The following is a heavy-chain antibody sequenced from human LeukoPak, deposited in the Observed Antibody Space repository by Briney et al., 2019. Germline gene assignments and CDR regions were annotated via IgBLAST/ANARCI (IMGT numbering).Heavy chain of an antibody. CDR2: INTKTGNP. D-gene: IGHD6-13*01. Sequence: ASVKVSCKASGYTFTTFGINWLRQAPGQGLEWMGWINTKTGNPIYDQGFTGRFVFSLDTSVSTAYLEISSLKAEDTAVYFCAKDPPYTSTWPDALDAWGQGTMVTVSS. V-gene: IGHV7-4-1*02. CDR3: AKDPPYTSTWPDALDA. CDR1: GYTFTTFG. J-gene: IGHJ3*01.